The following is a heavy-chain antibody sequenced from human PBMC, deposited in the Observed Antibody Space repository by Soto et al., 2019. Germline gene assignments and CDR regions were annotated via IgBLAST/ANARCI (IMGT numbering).Heavy chain of an antibody. CDR1: ELTFEEYA. CDR2: ISWNSGTL. J-gene: IGHJ3*01. V-gene: IGHV3-9*01. D-gene: IGHD3-10*01. CDR3: AKGRTRPLQLESFGDNAFDV. Sequence: PRLSCVASELTFEEYAMHWDRRAPGKGLEWVSGISWNSGTLVYADSVKGRFIISRDNAKNSLFLQMSSLRAEDTALYFCAKGRTRPLQLESFGDNAFDVWGQGTMVTVS.